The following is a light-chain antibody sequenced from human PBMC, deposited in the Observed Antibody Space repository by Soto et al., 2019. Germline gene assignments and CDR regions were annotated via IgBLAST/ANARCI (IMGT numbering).Light chain of an antibody. CDR1: SSDIGNHNL. J-gene: IGLJ3*02. V-gene: IGLV2-23*01. CDR3: YSYGGRSNGV. CDR2: EGD. Sequence: QSVLTQPASVSGSPGQSITISCTGTSSDIGNHNLVSWYQQHPGEAPKVILFEGDQRPSGVSQRFSASKSGNTASLIISGLQAEDEAEYYCYSYGGRSNGVFGGGTKLTVL.